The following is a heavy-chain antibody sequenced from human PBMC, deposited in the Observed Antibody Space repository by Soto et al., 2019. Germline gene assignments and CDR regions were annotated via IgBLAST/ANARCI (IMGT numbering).Heavy chain of an antibody. CDR1: VFSFSSAW. J-gene: IGHJ4*02. CDR3: TTDRFYSPVDH. CDR2: IKSKSDGGTT. D-gene: IGHD4-4*01. V-gene: IGHV3-15*01. Sequence: GGSLRLSCLASVFSFSSAWMSWVRQTPEKGLEWVGRIKSKSDGGTTDYAAPVKGRFTISRDDSENTLYLQMNSLKTEDTAVYYCTTDRFYSPVDHSAKGTLVTV.